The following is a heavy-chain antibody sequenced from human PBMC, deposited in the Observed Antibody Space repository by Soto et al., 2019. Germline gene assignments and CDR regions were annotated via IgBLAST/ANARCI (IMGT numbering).Heavy chain of an antibody. CDR3: ARPLYSSSSLAFDY. CDR1: GGSISISSYY. J-gene: IGHJ4*02. V-gene: IGHV4-39*01. D-gene: IGHD6-6*01. Sequence: QLQLQESGPGLVKPSETMSLTYTVSGGSISISSYYWGWIRQPPGEGLEWIGSIYYSGSTYYNPSFKSRGTLSGDPSKNRCSLKLSSVTAADTAVYYCARPLYSSSSLAFDYWCQGTLDTVSS. CDR2: IYYSGST.